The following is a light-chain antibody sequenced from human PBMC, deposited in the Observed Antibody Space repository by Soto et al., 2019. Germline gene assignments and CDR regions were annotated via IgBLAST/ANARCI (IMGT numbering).Light chain of an antibody. Sequence: QSALTQPHSASGSPGQSVTISCTGTSSDVVGYNYVSWYQQHPGKAPKLMIYEVSKRPSGVPDRFSGSKSGNTASLTVSGLQAEDEADYYCTSYAGSNNFFYVFGTGTKVTVL. J-gene: IGLJ1*01. CDR2: EVS. CDR1: SSDVVGYNY. CDR3: TSYAGSNNFFYV. V-gene: IGLV2-8*01.